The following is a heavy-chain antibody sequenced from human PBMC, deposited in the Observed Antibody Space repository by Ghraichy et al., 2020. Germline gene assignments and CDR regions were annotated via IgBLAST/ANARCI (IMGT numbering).Heavy chain of an antibody. J-gene: IGHJ4*02. CDR2: IYHSGST. V-gene: IGHV4-30-2*01. CDR3: ARSLYDSSGYID. CDR1: GGSISSGGYS. D-gene: IGHD3-22*01. Sequence: SQTLSLTCAVSGGSISSGGYSWSWIRPPPGKGLEWIGYIYHSGSTYYNPSLKSRVTISVDRSKNQFSLKLSSVTAADTAVYYCARSLYDSSGYIDWGQGTLVTVSS.